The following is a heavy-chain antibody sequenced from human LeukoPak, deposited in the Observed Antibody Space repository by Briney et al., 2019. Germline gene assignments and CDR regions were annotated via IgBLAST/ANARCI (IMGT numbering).Heavy chain of an antibody. CDR2: INHSGST. CDR1: GVSFSGYY. CDR3: ARGLTNITMVRGVIISYYYYYGMDV. Sequence: KPSETLSLTCAAYGVSFSGYYWSWIRQPPGKGLEWIGEINHSGSTNYNPSLKSRVTISVDTSKNQFSLKLSSVTAADTAVYYRARGLTNITMVRGVIISYYYYYGMDVWGQGTTVTVSS. J-gene: IGHJ6*02. V-gene: IGHV4-34*01. D-gene: IGHD3-10*01.